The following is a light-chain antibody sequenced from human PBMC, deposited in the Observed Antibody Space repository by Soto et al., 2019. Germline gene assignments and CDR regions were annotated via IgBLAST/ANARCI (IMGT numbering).Light chain of an antibody. CDR1: QSLSSRH. V-gene: IGKV3-20*01. CDR3: QVYS. J-gene: IGKJ2*03. Sequence: VLTQSPGTLSLSPGERGNLSCRASQSLSSRHLAWYQQKPGQAPRLLIYGAFSRAAGIPDRFSGSGSGTDFTLTISRLEPEDFAVYYCQVYSFGQGTRLELK. CDR2: GAF.